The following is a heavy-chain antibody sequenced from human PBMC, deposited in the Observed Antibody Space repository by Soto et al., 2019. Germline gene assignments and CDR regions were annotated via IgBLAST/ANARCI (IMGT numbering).Heavy chain of an antibody. J-gene: IGHJ6*03. Sequence: ASVKVSCQASGYTFTSYDINWVRQATGQGLEWMGWMNPNSGNTGYAQKFQGRVTMTRNTSISTAYMELSSLRSEDTAVYYCARVRITMVRGVIPDYYYYYYMDVWGKGTTVTVSS. CDR1: GYTFTSYD. V-gene: IGHV1-8*01. CDR3: ARVRITMVRGVIPDYYYYYYMDV. D-gene: IGHD3-10*01. CDR2: MNPNSGNT.